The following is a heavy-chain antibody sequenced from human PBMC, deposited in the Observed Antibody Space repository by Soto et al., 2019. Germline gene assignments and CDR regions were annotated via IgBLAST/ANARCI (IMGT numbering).Heavy chain of an antibody. D-gene: IGHD3-9*01. CDR1: GGSFSGYY. J-gene: IGHJ2*01. CDR3: ARESHDILTGPPWVWYFDL. Sequence: QVQLQQWGAGQLRPLETLSLTCGVSGGSFSGYYWAWIRQSPGKGLEWIGEINDRGSINYHPSLKSRVSISVDTSKNHYSLNLRSVTAADTSVYYCARESHDILTGPPWVWYFDLWGRGTLVTVSS. V-gene: IGHV4-34*01. CDR2: INDRGSI.